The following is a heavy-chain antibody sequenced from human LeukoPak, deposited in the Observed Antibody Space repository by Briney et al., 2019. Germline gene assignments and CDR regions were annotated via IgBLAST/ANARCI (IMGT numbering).Heavy chain of an antibody. CDR2: INHSGST. CDR3: ARVVVADTPRYFDY. CDR1: GGSFSGYY. J-gene: IGHJ4*02. Sequence: SETLSLTCAVYGGSFSGYYWSWIRQPPGKGLEWIGEINHSGSTNYNPSLKSRVTISVDTSQNQFSLKLSSVTAADTAVYYCARVVVADTPRYFDYWGQGTLVTVSS. D-gene: IGHD2-15*01. V-gene: IGHV4-34*01.